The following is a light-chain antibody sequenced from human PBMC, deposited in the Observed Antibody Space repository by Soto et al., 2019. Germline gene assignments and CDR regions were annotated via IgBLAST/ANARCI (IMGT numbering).Light chain of an antibody. J-gene: IGKJ1*01. CDR3: QQYYSTLTWT. V-gene: IGKV4-1*01. CDR2: WAS. Sequence: DIVMTQSPDSLAVSLGERATINCQSSQSVLYSSNNKNYLAWYQQKPGQPPKLLIYWASTRESGVPDRFSGSCSATDLTLYISSLQAEDVAVYYCQQYYSTLTWTFGQGTKVEIK. CDR1: QSVLYSSNNKNY.